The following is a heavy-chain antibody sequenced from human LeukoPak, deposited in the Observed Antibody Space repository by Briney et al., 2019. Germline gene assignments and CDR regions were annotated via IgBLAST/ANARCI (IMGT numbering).Heavy chain of an antibody. Sequence: PSETLSLTCAVYGGSFSGYYWSWIRQPPGKGLEWIGEINHSGSTNYNPSLKSRVTMSVDTSKNQFSLKLSSVTAADTAVYYCARSGQLARWAFDIWGQGTMVTVSS. CDR1: GGSFSGYY. CDR2: INHSGST. J-gene: IGHJ3*02. D-gene: IGHD6-6*01. CDR3: ARSGQLARWAFDI. V-gene: IGHV4-34*01.